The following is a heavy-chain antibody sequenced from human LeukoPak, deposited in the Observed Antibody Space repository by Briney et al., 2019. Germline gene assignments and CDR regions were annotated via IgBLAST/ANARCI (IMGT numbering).Heavy chain of an antibody. V-gene: IGHV2-70*04. CDR3: ARTAPGLNVDV. CDR1: GFSLSTSGIR. J-gene: IGHJ3*01. Sequence: ESGPTLVNPTQTLTLTCTFSGFSLSTSGIRVSWIRQPPGKALEWLARIDWDDDKFYSTSLKTRLTISKDTSKNQVVLTMTDMDPVDTATYYCARTAPGLNVDVWGQGTMVTVSS. D-gene: IGHD2-8*01. CDR2: IDWDDDK.